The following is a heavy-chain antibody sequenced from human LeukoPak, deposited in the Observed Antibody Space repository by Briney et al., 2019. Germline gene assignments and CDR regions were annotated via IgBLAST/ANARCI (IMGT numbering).Heavy chain of an antibody. V-gene: IGHV3-48*03. Sequence: GGSLRLSCAASGFTFSSYEMNWVRQAPGKGLEWVSYISSSCSTIYYADSVKGRFTICRDNAKNSVYLQMNSLRAEDTAVYYCARPYSSGDYYYYGMDVWGQGTTVTVSS. CDR1: GFTFSSYE. CDR2: ISSSCSTI. J-gene: IGHJ6*02. D-gene: IGHD6-19*01. CDR3: ARPYSSGDYYYYGMDV.